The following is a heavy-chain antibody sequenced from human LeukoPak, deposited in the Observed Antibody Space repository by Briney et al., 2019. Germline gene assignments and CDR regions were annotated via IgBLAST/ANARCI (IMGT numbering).Heavy chain of an antibody. D-gene: IGHD3-10*01. CDR1: GYIFSTNW. Sequence: GESLKISSTGSGYIFSTNWSGCVRQMPRKGLEWMGIIYPGDSAARYSPSFQGQVTISADKSISTASLQWSSLKASDTAMYYCVTLLWTWALNYYYGMDVWGQGTTVTVSS. CDR2: IYPGDSAA. J-gene: IGHJ6*02. CDR3: VTLLWTWALNYYYGMDV. V-gene: IGHV5-51*01.